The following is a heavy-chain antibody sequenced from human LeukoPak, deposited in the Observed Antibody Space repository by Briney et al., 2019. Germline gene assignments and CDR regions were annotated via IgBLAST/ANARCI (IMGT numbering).Heavy chain of an antibody. CDR2: ISYDGSNK. D-gene: IGHD5-18*01. V-gene: IGHV3-30-3*01. Sequence: PGGSLRLSCAASGFTLSSYAMHWVRQAPGKGLEWVAVISYDGSNKYYADSVKGRFTISRDNSKNTLYLQMNSLRAEDTAVYYCARVGYSYGSYYFDYWGQGTLVTVSS. CDR3: ARVGYSYGSYYFDY. J-gene: IGHJ4*02. CDR1: GFTLSSYA.